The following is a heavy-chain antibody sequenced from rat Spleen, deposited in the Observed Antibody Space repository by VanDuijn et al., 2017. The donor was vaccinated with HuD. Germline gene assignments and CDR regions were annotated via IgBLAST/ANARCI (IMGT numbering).Heavy chain of an antibody. D-gene: IGHD1-9*01. CDR2: ISYDGSST. CDR3: TKTHTMGSRFAY. CDR1: GFTFSNYG. J-gene: IGHJ3*01. Sequence: EVQLVESGGGLVQPGRSLKLSCVASGFTFSNYGMAWVRQAPTKGLEWVATISYDGSSTYYRDSVKGRFTISRDNTKNTLYLQMNSLRSEDTATYYCTKTHTMGSRFAYWGQGTLVTVSS. V-gene: IGHV5-29*01.